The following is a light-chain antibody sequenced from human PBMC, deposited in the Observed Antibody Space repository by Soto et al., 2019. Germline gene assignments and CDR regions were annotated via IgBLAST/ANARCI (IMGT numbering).Light chain of an antibody. CDR2: KAS. CDR1: QSISSW. CDR3: QQYNDHST. V-gene: IGKV1-5*03. Sequence: DIQMTQSPSTLSASVGDRVTITCRASQSISSWLAWYQQKPGTAPKLLIYKASTLESGVPSRFSGSGSGTEFTLTISSLQPDDSATYYCQQYNDHSTFGPGTKV. J-gene: IGKJ1*01.